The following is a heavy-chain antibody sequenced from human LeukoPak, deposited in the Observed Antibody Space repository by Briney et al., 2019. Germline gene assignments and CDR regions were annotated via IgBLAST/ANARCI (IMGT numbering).Heavy chain of an antibody. CDR2: IRYDGSNK. D-gene: IGHD1-1*01. Sequence: GGSLRLSCAASGFTFSSYGMHWVRQAPGKGLEWVAFIRYDGSNKYYADSVKGRFTISRDNSKNTLYLQMNSLRAEDTAVYYCAKNRYNWNDFGGYYYYYMDVWGKGTTVTVSS. CDR1: GFTFSSYG. V-gene: IGHV3-30*02. J-gene: IGHJ6*03. CDR3: AKNRYNWNDFGGYYYYYMDV.